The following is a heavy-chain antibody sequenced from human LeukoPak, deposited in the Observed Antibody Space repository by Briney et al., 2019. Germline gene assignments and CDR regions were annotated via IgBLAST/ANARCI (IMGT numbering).Heavy chain of an antibody. CDR3: AKTGDGRFLEWLLFYYFDY. CDR2: ISGSGGST. D-gene: IGHD3-3*01. CDR1: GFTFSSYA. J-gene: IGHJ4*02. Sequence: PGGSLRLSCAASGFTFSSYAMSWVRQVPGKGLEWVSAISGSGGSTYYADSVKGRFTISRDNSKNTLYLQMNSLRAEDTAVYYCAKTGDGRFLEWLLFYYFDYWGQGTLVTVSS. V-gene: IGHV3-23*01.